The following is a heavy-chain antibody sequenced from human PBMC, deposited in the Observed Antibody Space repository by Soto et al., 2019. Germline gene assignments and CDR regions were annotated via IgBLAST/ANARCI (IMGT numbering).Heavy chain of an antibody. V-gene: IGHV4-61*01. CDR2: IYYSGST. CDR1: GGSVSSGSYY. D-gene: IGHD2-15*01. Sequence: SETLSLTCTVSGGSVSSGSYYWSWIRQPPGKGLEWIGYIYYSGSTNYNPSLKSRVTISVDTSKNQFSLKLSSVTAADTAVYYCARAQAKGGPELVWGQGTLVTVSS. J-gene: IGHJ4*02. CDR3: ARAQAKGGPELV.